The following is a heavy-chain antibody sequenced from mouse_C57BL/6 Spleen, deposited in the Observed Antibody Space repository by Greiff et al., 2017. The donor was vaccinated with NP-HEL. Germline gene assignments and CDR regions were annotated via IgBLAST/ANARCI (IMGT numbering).Heavy chain of an antibody. D-gene: IGHD2-1*01. J-gene: IGHJ3*01. CDR2: INPYNGDT. CDR3: ARHGNSPFAY. CDR1: GYSFTGYF. Sequence: DVKLQESGPELVKPGDSVKISCKASGYSFTGYFMNWVMQSHGKSLEWIGRINPYNGDTFYNQKFKGKATLTVDKSSSTAHMELRSLTSEDSAVYYCARHGNSPFAYWGQGTLVTVSA. V-gene: IGHV1-20*01.